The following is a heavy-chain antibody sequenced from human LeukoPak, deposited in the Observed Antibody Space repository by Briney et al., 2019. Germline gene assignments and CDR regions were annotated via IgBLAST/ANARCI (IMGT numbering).Heavy chain of an antibody. V-gene: IGHV4-34*01. CDR3: ARGRKYYYGSGSPWAFDI. CDR1: GGSFSGYY. J-gene: IGHJ3*02. Sequence: SETLSLTCAVYGGSFSGYYWSWIRQPPGKGLEWIGEINHSGSTNYNPSLTSRVTISVDTSKNQFSLKLSSVTAADTAVYHCARGRKYYYGSGSPWAFDIWGQGTMVTVSS. D-gene: IGHD3-10*01. CDR2: INHSGST.